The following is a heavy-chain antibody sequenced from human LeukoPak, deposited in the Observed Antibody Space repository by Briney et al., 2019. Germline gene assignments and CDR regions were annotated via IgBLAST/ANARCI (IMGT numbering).Heavy chain of an antibody. J-gene: IGHJ4*02. Sequence: GGSLRLSCAASGFTFSSYSMNWVRQAPGKGLEWVSSISSSSSSYIYYADSVKGRFTISRDNAKNSLYLQMNSLRAEDTAVYYCARDLRVPRYRTRFFDYWGQGTLVTVSS. CDR1: GFTFSSYS. V-gene: IGHV3-21*01. D-gene: IGHD1-1*01. CDR2: ISSSSSSYI. CDR3: ARDLRVPRYRTRFFDY.